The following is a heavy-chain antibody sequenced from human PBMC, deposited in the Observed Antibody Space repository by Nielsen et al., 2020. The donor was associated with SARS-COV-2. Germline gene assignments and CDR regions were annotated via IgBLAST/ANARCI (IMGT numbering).Heavy chain of an antibody. CDR2: MRWISGSI. D-gene: IGHD3-16*01. Sequence: SLKISCEVSGIDVDAYAMLWVRQRPGKGLEWVAGMRWISGSIGYADSVKGRFTISRDNAKNSLYLQMNSLRAEDTALYYCAKDDATGLITGAFEIWGQGTMVTVSS. CDR3: AKDDATGLITGAFEI. V-gene: IGHV3-9*01. J-gene: IGHJ3*02. CDR1: GIDVDAYA.